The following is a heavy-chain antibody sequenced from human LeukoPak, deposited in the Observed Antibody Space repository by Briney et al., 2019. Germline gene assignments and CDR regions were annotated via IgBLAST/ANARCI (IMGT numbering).Heavy chain of an antibody. D-gene: IGHD3-16*01. CDR3: TRGSLDI. V-gene: IGHV3-23*01. Sequence: GGSLRLSCAASGFTFSRRAMNWVRQAPGKGLEWVACLNTGETTFYAESVKGRFTISTDRSQSTLVLQMNNLRDDDMAVYYCTRGSLDIWGHGTMVTVS. CDR2: LNTGETT. J-gene: IGHJ3*02. CDR1: GFTFSRRA.